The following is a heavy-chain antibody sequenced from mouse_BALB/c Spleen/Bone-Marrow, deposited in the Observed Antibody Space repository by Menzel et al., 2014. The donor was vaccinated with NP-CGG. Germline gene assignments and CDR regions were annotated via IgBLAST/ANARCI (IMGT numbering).Heavy chain of an antibody. CDR2: IDPSDSET. CDR1: GYTFTSYW. CDR3: ARSGGNYVSFAY. D-gene: IGHD2-1*01. Sequence: QVQLQQSGAELVKPGAPVKLSCKAPGYTFTSYWMNWAKQRPGRGLEWIGRIDPSDSETHYNQKFKDKATLTVDKSSSTAYIQLSSLTSEDSAVYYCARSGGNYVSFAYWGQGTLVTVSA. V-gene: IGHV1-69*02. J-gene: IGHJ3*01.